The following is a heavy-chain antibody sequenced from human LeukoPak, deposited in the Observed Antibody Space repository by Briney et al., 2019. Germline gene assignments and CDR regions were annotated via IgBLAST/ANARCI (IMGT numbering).Heavy chain of an antibody. D-gene: IGHD1-26*01. CDR3: AKERRASGSYLLFDY. V-gene: IGHV3-21*01. Sequence: PGGSLRLSCAASGFTLRNYAMSWVRQAPGKGLEWVSSIGAGDKYTYYGDSVKGRFTISRDNAKNSLYLQMNSLRAEDTAVYYCAKERRASGSYLLFDYWGQGTLVTVSS. CDR2: IGAGDKYT. J-gene: IGHJ4*02. CDR1: GFTLRNYA.